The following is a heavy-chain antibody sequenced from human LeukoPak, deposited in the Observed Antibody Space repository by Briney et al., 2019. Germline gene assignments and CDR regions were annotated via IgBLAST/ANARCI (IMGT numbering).Heavy chain of an antibody. J-gene: IGHJ3*01. Sequence: SETLSLTCTVSGGSISSYYWSWIRQPPGKGLEWIANIYYNGNSYHNASVKSRVSMSVDTSKNQFSLSLTSVTAADTAVYFCARRVWFGEMEGAFDLWGPGTVVTVSS. CDR3: ARRVWFGEMEGAFDL. CDR1: GGSISSYY. D-gene: IGHD3-10*01. CDR2: IYYNGNS. V-gene: IGHV4-59*04.